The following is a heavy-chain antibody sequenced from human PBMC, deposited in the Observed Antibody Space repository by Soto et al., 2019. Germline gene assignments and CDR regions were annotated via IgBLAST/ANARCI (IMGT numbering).Heavy chain of an antibody. J-gene: IGHJ4*02. CDR3: ARLATRYYFDY. D-gene: IGHD1-1*01. CDR1: GGSISSYY. V-gene: IGHV4-59*01. CDR2: IYYSGST. Sequence: VPPSETLSLTCTVSGGSISSYYWSWIRQPPGKGLEWIGYIYYSGSTNYNPSLKSRVTISVDTSKNQFSLKMSSVTAADTAVYYCARLATRYYFDYWGQGTLVTVSS.